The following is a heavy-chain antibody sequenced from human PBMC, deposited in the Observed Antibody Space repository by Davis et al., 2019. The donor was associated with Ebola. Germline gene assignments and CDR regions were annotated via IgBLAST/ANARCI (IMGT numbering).Heavy chain of an antibody. V-gene: IGHV6-1*01. CDR3: ARGWFRGSMDV. J-gene: IGHJ6*04. Sequence: HSQTLSLTCDTSGDTVSSIDGAWNWIRQSPSRGLEWLGRTYYNSKWYNDYALSVKSRIAVNPDTSRNQFSLQLNSMTPEDTGLYYCARGWFRGSMDVWGEGTTVTVSS. CDR1: GDTVSSIDGA. D-gene: IGHD3-10*01. CDR2: TYYNSKWYN.